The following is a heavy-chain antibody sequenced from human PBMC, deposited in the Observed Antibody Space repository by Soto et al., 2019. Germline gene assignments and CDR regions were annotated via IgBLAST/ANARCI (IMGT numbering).Heavy chain of an antibody. D-gene: IGHD6-25*01. CDR2: VNHSGEA. V-gene: IGHV4-34*01. Sequence: SETLSLTCGVYGGSFRNYYWIWVRQPPGKGLEWIGEVNHSGEATYNPSLQSRITISLDTSNNQFSLKMTSVTAADTAMYFCTREERVPRFWFDPWGQGTPVTV. CDR1: GGSFRNYY. J-gene: IGHJ5*02. CDR3: TREERVPRFWFDP.